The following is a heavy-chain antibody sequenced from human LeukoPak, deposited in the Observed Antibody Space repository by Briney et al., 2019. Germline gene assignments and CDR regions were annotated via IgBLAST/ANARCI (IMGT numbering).Heavy chain of an antibody. V-gene: IGHV4-61*02. CDR2: IYTSGST. CDR1: GGSISSGSYY. J-gene: IGHJ3*02. CDR3: ARERKGYCSGGSCYSLSIGAFDI. D-gene: IGHD2-15*01. Sequence: PSETLSLTCTVSGGSISSGSYYWSWIRQPAGKGLEWIGRIYTSGSTNYNPSLKSRVTISVDTSKNQFSLKLSSVTAADTAVYYCARERKGYCSGGSCYSLSIGAFDIWGQGTMVTVSS.